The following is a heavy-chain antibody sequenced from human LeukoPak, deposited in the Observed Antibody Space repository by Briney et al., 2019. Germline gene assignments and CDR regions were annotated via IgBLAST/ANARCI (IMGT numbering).Heavy chain of an antibody. CDR3: AKDVGKWESLHFFDY. V-gene: IGHV3-23*01. CDR2: ISGSGAST. CDR1: GLTFSTNA. D-gene: IGHD1-26*01. Sequence: GGSLRLSCLTSGLTFSTNAMSWVRQAPGKGLEGISGISGSGASTYYADSVAGRFTISRDNSRNTLYLQMNSLRGDDTAVYYCAKDVGKWESLHFFDYWGQGTLVTVSS. J-gene: IGHJ4*02.